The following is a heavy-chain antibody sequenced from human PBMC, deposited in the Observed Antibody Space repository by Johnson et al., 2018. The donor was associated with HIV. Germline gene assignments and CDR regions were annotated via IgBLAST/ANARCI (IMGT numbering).Heavy chain of an antibody. Sequence: QVKLVESGGGVVQPGRSMRLSCAASGFTFSSYAMHWVRQAPGKGLEWVALISYDGSNKFYADSVKGRFTISRDKSKKTLYLQMNSLRLEDTAIYYCARAAIVVLPAGAFDIWGRGTMVTVSS. J-gene: IGHJ3*02. CDR2: ISYDGSNK. CDR3: ARAAIVVLPAGAFDI. CDR1: GFTFSSYA. D-gene: IGHD2-2*01. V-gene: IGHV3-30*04.